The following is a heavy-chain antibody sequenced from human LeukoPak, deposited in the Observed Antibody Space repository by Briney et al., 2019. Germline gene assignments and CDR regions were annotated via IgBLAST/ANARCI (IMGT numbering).Heavy chain of an antibody. J-gene: IGHJ6*03. D-gene: IGHD2-2*01. CDR1: GYTFTSYD. CDR2: MNPNSGNT. Sequence: GASVKVSCKASGYTFTSYDINWVRQATGQGLEWMGWMNPNSGNTGYAQKFQGRVTITRNTSTSTAYIELSSRRSEDTAVYYCARSSNIVVLPAATYYMDVWGKGTTVTVSS. CDR3: ARSSNIVVLPAATYYMDV. V-gene: IGHV1-8*03.